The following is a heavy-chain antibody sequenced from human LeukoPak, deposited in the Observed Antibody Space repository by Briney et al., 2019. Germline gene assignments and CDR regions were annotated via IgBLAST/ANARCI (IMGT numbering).Heavy chain of an antibody. CDR2: ISRTSTKI. Sequence: PGGSLRLSCVVSGFTFSSYSMNWVRQAPGKGLEWVSCISRTSTKIYYADSVKGRFTISRDNAKNSLYLQMNSLRAEDTAVYYCARDLHYDSSGYYSYWGQGTPVTVSS. CDR1: GFTFSSYS. CDR3: ARDLHYDSSGYYSY. V-gene: IGHV3-21*05. J-gene: IGHJ4*02. D-gene: IGHD3-22*01.